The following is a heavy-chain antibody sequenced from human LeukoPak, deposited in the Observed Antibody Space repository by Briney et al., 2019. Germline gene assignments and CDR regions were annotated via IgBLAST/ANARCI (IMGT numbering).Heavy chain of an antibody. Sequence: PGGSLRLSCAASGLTVSTNYMSWVRQAPGRGLEWVSAIYASGTTYYADSVRGRFTLSRDDSKNTLFLQLNSLTAEDTAVYYCVSYDISSRRDYWGQGTLVTVSS. V-gene: IGHV3-53*01. CDR1: GLTVSTNY. D-gene: IGHD3-22*01. CDR2: IYASGTT. CDR3: VSYDISSRRDY. J-gene: IGHJ4*02.